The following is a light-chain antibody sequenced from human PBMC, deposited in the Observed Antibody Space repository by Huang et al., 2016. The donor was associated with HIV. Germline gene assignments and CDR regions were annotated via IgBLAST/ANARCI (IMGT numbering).Light chain of an antibody. CDR2: GGS. CDR1: QRIGTN. V-gene: IGKV3-15*01. CDR3: QQYQVWPPAT. Sequence: EIVMTQSPATLSLSPGDRATLSCRASQRIGTNLAWYQQNPGQAPRLLIYGGSTRASGIPDRFSGSGSGTEFTLTIYSLQAEDFAVYYCQQYQVWPPATFGQGTRVEIK. J-gene: IGKJ1*01.